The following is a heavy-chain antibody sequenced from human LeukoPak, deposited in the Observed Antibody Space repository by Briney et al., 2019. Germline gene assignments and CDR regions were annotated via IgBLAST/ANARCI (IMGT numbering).Heavy chain of an antibody. D-gene: IGHD6-19*01. CDR3: ARTPTTAGNWNWFDP. CDR2: IYHSGST. V-gene: IGHV4-38-2*02. Sequence: PSETLSLTCTVSGYSISSGYYWGWIRQPPGKGLEWIGSIYHSGSTYYNPSLKSRVTISVDTSKNQFSLKLSSVTAADTAVYYCARTPTTAGNWNWFDPWGQGTLVTVSS. J-gene: IGHJ5*02. CDR1: GYSISSGYY.